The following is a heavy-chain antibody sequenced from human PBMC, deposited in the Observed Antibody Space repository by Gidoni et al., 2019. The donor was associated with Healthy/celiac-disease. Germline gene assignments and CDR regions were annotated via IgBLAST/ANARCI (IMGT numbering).Heavy chain of an antibody. D-gene: IGHD3-3*02. CDR3: ARDSPLLVFPFDY. CDR1: GGSISSGGYY. V-gene: IGHV4-31*03. Sequence: QMQLQESGPGLVKPSQTLSLTCTVSGGSISSGGYYWSWIRQHPGKGLEWVGYIYYSGSTYYNPSLTSRFTISVDTSKNQFSLKLSSVTAADTAVYYCARDSPLLVFPFDYWGQGTLVTVSS. CDR2: IYYSGST. J-gene: IGHJ4*02.